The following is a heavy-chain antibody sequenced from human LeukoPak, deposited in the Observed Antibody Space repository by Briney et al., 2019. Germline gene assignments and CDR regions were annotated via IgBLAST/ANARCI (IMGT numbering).Heavy chain of an antibody. Sequence: ASVKVSCKASGYTFTSYAIYWVRQAPGQRLEWMGWINTDNGNTKYSKKFQGRVSFTRDTSASTAHMELSSLRSEDTAVYYCARVYCSSTSCHYYFDYWGQGTLVTVSS. D-gene: IGHD2-2*01. CDR3: ARVYCSSTSCHYYFDY. CDR2: INTDNGNT. J-gene: IGHJ4*02. CDR1: GYTFTSYA. V-gene: IGHV1-3*04.